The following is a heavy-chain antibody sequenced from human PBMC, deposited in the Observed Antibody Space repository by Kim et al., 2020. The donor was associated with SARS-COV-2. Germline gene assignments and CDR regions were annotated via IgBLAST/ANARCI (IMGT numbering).Heavy chain of an antibody. CDR1: GFTFSSYW. D-gene: IGHD6-6*01. CDR3: ARDRHFSLEYSSSSPHY. V-gene: IGHV3-7*01. CDR2: IKQDGSEK. J-gene: IGHJ4*02. Sequence: GGSLRLSCAASGFTFSSYWMSWVRQAPGKGLEWVANIKQDGSEKYYVDSVKGRFTISRDNAKNSLYLQMNSLRAEDTAVYYCARDRHFSLEYSSSSPHYWGQETLVTVSS.